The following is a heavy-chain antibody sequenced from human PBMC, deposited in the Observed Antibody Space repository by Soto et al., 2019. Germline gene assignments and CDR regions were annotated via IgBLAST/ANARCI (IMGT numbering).Heavy chain of an antibody. Sequence: QVQLVQSGAEVKKPGSSVKVSCKASGGTFSSYAISWVRQAPGQGLEWMGGIIPIFGTANYAQKFQGRVTITADESTSTAYMELSSLRSEDTAVYYCARGGYSSGWSEGHNWFDPWGQGTLVTVSS. CDR1: GGTFSSYA. V-gene: IGHV1-69*01. D-gene: IGHD6-19*01. CDR3: ARGGYSSGWSEGHNWFDP. J-gene: IGHJ5*02. CDR2: IIPIFGTA.